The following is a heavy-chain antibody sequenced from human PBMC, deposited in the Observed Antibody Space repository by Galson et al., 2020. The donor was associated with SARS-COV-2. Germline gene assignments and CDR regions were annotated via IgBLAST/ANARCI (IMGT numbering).Heavy chain of an antibody. J-gene: IGHJ3*02. CDR1: GFTFSSYS. D-gene: IGHD3-22*01. V-gene: IGHV3-21*01. CDR3: ARLAMIAMNAFDI. CDR2: ISSSSSYI. Sequence: KIGESLKISCAASGFTFSSYSMNWVRQAPGKGLEWVSSISSSSSYIYYADSVKGRFTISRDNAKNSLYLQMNSLRAEDTAVYYCARLAMIAMNAFDIWGQGTMVTVSS.